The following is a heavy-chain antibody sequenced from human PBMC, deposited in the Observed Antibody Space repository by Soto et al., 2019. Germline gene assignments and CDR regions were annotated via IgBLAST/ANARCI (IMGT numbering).Heavy chain of an antibody. D-gene: IGHD3-22*01. J-gene: IGHJ3*02. V-gene: IGHV3-21*01. Sequence: GGSLRLSCAASGFIFSSYSMNWVRQAPGKGLEWVSSISSSSSYIYYADSVKGRFTISRDNAKNSLYLQMNSLRAEDTAVYYCAREYYDSSGYGAFDIWGQGTMVTVSS. CDR2: ISSSSSYI. CDR1: GFIFSSYS. CDR3: AREYYDSSGYGAFDI.